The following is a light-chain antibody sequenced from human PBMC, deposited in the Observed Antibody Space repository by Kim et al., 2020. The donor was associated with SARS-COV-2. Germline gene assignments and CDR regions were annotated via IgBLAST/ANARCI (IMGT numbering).Light chain of an antibody. CDR2: GKN. V-gene: IGLV3-19*01. J-gene: IGLJ2*01. Sequence: SELTQDPAVSVALGQTVRITCQGDTLRNYYASWYQQKPGQAPILVIYGKNNRPSGIPDRFSGSSSGNTASLTITGVQAEDEADFYCNSRESSGNRVVFG. CDR1: TLRNYY. CDR3: NSRESSGNRVV.